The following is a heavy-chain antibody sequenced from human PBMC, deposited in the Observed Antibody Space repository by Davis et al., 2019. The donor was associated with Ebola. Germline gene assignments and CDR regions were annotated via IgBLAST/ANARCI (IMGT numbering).Heavy chain of an antibody. CDR2: IIPIFGTA. CDR3: ARSPGPAAIWGMDV. J-gene: IGHJ6*02. D-gene: IGHD2-2*02. CDR1: GGTFSSYA. Sequence: AASVKVSCKASGGTFSSYAISWVRQAPGQGLEWMGGIIPIFGTANYAQKFQGRVTITADKSISTAYLQWSSLKASDTAMYYCARSPGPAAIWGMDVWGQGTTVTVSS. V-gene: IGHV1-69*06.